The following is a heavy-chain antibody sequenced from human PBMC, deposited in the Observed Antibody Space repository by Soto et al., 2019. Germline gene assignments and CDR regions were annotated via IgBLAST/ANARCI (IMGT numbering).Heavy chain of an antibody. V-gene: IGHV4-59*01. CDR3: ARSAYSNDWYFDY. D-gene: IGHD6-19*01. Sequence: SETLSLTCTVSGGSINSFYWSWLRQPPGKGLEWIGYIYYSGSTNYNPSLKSRVSISVDTSKNQFSLKLSSVTAADTAVYYCARSAYSNDWYFDYWGQGALVTVSS. CDR2: IYYSGST. J-gene: IGHJ4*02. CDR1: GGSINSFY.